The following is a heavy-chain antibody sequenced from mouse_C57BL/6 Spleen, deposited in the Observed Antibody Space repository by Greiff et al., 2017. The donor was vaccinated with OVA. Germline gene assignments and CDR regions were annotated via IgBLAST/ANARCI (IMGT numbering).Heavy chain of an antibody. CDR2: IYPGSGST. CDR1: GYTFTSYW. J-gene: IGHJ4*01. Sequence: QVQLQQPGAELVKPGASVKMSCKASGYTFTSYWITWVKQRPGQGLEWIGDIYPGSGSTNYNEKFKSKATLTVDTSSSTAYMQLSSLTSEDSAVYYCARTYDYDDGFYAMDYWGKGTSVTVSS. V-gene: IGHV1-55*01. D-gene: IGHD2-4*01. CDR3: ARTYDYDDGFYAMDY.